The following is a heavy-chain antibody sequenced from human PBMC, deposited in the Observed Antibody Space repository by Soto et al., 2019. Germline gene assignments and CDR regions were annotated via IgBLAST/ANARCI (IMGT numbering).Heavy chain of an antibody. CDR1: WYSFSRHW. CDR3: ARNWNRGFIVDY. D-gene: IGHD1-1*01. CDR2: IYPGDSDT. V-gene: IGHV5-51*03. J-gene: IGHJ4*02. Sequence: GGSLKISCKGSWYSFSRHWVGWVRQMPGKGLEWMGIIYPGDSDTRYSPSFQGQVTISADKSISTAYLQWSSLKASDTAMYYCARNWNRGFIVDYWGQGTLVTVSS.